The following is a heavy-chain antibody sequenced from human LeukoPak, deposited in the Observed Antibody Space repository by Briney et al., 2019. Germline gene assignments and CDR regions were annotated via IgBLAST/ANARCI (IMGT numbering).Heavy chain of an antibody. D-gene: IGHD1-14*01. CDR3: ARHGTISSESYFDY. Sequence: SETLSLTCSVSGGSVSSYYWSCLPQSPGKGLEWIGYIHNSGRTNYNPSLKSRVTGFVDTSKNQVSLRLSSVTAADTAVYYCARHGTISSESYFDYWGQGALVTVSS. V-gene: IGHV4-59*08. J-gene: IGHJ4*02. CDR1: GGSVSSYY. CDR2: IHNSGRT.